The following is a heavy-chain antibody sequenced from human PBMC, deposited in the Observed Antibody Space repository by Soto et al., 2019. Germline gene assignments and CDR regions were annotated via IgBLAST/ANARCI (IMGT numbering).Heavy chain of an antibody. Sequence: GGSLRLSCAASGFTFSSYAMSWVRQAPGKGLEWVSTISRTADSTHYADSVKGRFTISRDTSKNTLYLQMNSLRAEDTAVYYCAKRARGNIGPFDDWGLGTLVTVSS. CDR2: ISRTADST. V-gene: IGHV3-23*01. CDR1: GFTFSSYA. D-gene: IGHD1-1*01. J-gene: IGHJ4*02. CDR3: AKRARGNIGPFDD.